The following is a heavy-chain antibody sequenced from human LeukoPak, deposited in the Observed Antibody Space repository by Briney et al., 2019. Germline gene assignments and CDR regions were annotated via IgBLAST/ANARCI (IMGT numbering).Heavy chain of an antibody. CDR2: IYTSGST. CDR3: ARTRGYSYGRFDY. CDR1: GGSISSGSYY. V-gene: IGHV4-61*02. J-gene: IGHJ4*02. D-gene: IGHD5-18*01. Sequence: SETLSLTCTVSGGSISSGSYYWSWIRQPAGKGLEWIGRIYTSGSTNYNPSLKSRVTISVDTSKNQFSLKLSSVTAADTAVYYCARTRGYSYGRFDYWGQGTLVAVSS.